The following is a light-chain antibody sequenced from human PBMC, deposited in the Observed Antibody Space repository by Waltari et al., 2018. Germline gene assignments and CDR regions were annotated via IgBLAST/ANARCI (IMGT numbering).Light chain of an antibody. Sequence: SYELTQPPSVSVSPGQTARITCSGDELPKQYAFWYRQKPGQAPALLIYKDTERPSGIPERVSASSSGTTVTLTITGVQPEDEADYYCQSADSTKTYWVFGGGTKLTVL. CDR2: KDT. CDR3: QSADSTKTYWV. CDR1: ELPKQY. V-gene: IGLV3-25*03. J-gene: IGLJ2*01.